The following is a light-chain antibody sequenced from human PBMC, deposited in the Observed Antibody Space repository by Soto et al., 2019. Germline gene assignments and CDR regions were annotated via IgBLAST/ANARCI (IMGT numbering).Light chain of an antibody. CDR2: ESS. CDR3: QQYGSAVYT. J-gene: IGKJ5*01. V-gene: IGKV3-20*01. Sequence: VLTQSPGTLSLSPGDRGTRXXRASQSVSSSYVAGDQQKPGTAPRXXRDESSTRATGSPDMFRGSGSGTEFTLTSNRLDPEDFAVYYCQQYGSAVYTFGQGTRLEIK. CDR1: QSVSSSY.